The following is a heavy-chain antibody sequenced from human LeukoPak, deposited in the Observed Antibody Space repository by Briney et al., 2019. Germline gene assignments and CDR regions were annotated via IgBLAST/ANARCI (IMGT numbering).Heavy chain of an antibody. J-gene: IGHJ4*02. D-gene: IGHD6-13*01. V-gene: IGHV1-18*01. CDR2: ISAYNGNT. Sequence: ASVKVSCKASGYTFTSYGISWVRQAPGQGLEWMGWISAYNGNTNYAQKLQGRVTMTTDTSTSTAYMELSRLRSDDTAVYYCARAHRAAADLDYWGQGTLVTVSS. CDR3: ARAHRAAADLDY. CDR1: GYTFTSYG.